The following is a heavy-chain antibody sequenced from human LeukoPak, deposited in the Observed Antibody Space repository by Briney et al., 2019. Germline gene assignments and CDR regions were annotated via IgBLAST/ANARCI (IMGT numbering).Heavy chain of an antibody. V-gene: IGHV1-2*02. CDR2: INPNSGGT. CDR1: GYTFTGYY. D-gene: IGHD2-2*01. Sequence: GASVKVSCKASGYTFTGYYMHWVRQAPGQGLEWMGWINPNSGGTNYAQRFQGRVTMTRDTSISTAYMELSRLRSDDTAVYYCASRGPDIVVVPAAAAYYYYYMDVWGKGTTVTISS. J-gene: IGHJ6*03. CDR3: ASRGPDIVVVPAAAAYYYYYMDV.